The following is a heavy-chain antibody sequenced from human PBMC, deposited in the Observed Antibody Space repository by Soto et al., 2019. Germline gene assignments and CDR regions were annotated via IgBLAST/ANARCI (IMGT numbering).Heavy chain of an antibody. Sequence: QVQLQESGPGLVKPSQTLSLTCTVSGGSISSGDYYWSWIRQPPGKGLEWIGYIYYSGSTYYNPSLKSRGNISVDTSKNQFSLKLSSVDAADTAVYYCGRERVGYCSGGSCYSYYFDHWGQGTLVNGSS. J-gene: IGHJ4*02. V-gene: IGHV4-30-4*01. CDR2: IYYSGST. CDR1: GGSISSGDYY. CDR3: GRERVGYCSGGSCYSYYFDH. D-gene: IGHD2-15*01.